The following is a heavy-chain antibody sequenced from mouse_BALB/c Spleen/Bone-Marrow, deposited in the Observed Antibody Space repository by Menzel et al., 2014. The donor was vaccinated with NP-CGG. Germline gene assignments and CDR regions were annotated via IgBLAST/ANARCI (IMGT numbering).Heavy chain of an antibody. Sequence: EVQLVESGGSLVQPGGSRKLSCAASGFTFSSFGMHWVRQAPEKGLEWVAYISSGSSTIYYADTVMGRFTISRDNPKNTLFLQMTSLRSEDTAMYYCARSGSSSGYFDYWGQGTTLTVSS. CDR2: ISSGSSTI. CDR3: ARSGSSSGYFDY. CDR1: GFTFSSFG. J-gene: IGHJ2*01. D-gene: IGHD1-1*01. V-gene: IGHV5-17*02.